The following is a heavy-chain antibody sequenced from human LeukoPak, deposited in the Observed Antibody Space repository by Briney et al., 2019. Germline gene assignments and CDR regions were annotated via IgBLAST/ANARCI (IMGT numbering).Heavy chain of an antibody. CDR2: IIPILGIA. V-gene: IGHV1-69*04. CDR1: GGTFSSYA. Sequence: SVKVSCKASGGTFSSYAISWVRQAPGQGLEWMGRIIPILGIANYAQKFQGRVTITADKSTSTAYMELSSLRSEDTAVYYCARVSRLNDILTGYLNYWGQGTLVTVSS. CDR3: ARVSRLNDILTGYLNY. D-gene: IGHD3-9*01. J-gene: IGHJ4*02.